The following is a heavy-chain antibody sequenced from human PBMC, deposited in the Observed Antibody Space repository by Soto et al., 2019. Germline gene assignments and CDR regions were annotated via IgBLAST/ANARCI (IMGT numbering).Heavy chain of an antibody. Sequence: SETLSLTCTVSGGSISSYYWSWIRQPPGKGLEWIGYIYYSGSTNYNPSLKSRVTISVDTSKNQFSLKLSSVTAADTAVYYCARVSLHYYDSSGYFQHWGQGTLVTVSS. J-gene: IGHJ1*01. D-gene: IGHD3-22*01. V-gene: IGHV4-59*01. CDR3: ARVSLHYYDSSGYFQH. CDR1: GGSISSYY. CDR2: IYYSGST.